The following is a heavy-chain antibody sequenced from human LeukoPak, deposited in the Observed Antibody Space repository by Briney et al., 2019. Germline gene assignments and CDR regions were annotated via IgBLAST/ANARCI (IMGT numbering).Heavy chain of an antibody. V-gene: IGHV4-39*01. Sequence: PSETLSLTCSVSGGSLSGGSYYWNWIWQPAGKGLEWIGNIYYSGSTYYNPSLKSRVTISVDTSKNQFSLKLSSVTAADTAVYYCASLLVGTYYWYFDLWGRGTLVTVSS. CDR1: GGSLSGGSYY. CDR3: ASLLVGTYYWYFDL. D-gene: IGHD2-2*01. J-gene: IGHJ2*01. CDR2: IYYSGST.